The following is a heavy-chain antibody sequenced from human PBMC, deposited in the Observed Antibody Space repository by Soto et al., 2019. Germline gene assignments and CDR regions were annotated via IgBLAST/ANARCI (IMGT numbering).Heavy chain of an antibody. D-gene: IGHD3-22*01. CDR1: GYSFTSYW. CDR2: IYPGDSDT. V-gene: IGHV5-51*01. J-gene: IGHJ6*02. CDR3: ARPFYYDSGYGYYYGMDV. Sequence: PGESLKISCKGSGYSFTSYWIGGVRQMPGKGLEWMGIIYPGDSDTRYSPSFQGQVTISADKSISTAYLQWSSLKASDTAMYYCARPFYYDSGYGYYYGMDVWGQGTTVTVSS.